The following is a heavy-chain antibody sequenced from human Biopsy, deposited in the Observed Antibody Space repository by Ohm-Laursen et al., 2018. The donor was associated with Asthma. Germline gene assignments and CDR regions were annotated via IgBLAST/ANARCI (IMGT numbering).Heavy chain of an antibody. J-gene: IGHJ6*02. CDR1: GAYIGSRDHH. CDR3: ARVASYGDLYFGIDV. V-gene: IGHV4-30-4*01. Sequence: TLSLTCTVGGAYIGSRDHHRSWIRQSPGTGLEWIGFVFWSGTTHYNRSLERRLSLSIDTTRNEFSMTLRSVTAADTAVYFCARVASYGDLYFGIDVWGPGTTVSVS. CDR2: VFWSGTT. D-gene: IGHD4-17*01.